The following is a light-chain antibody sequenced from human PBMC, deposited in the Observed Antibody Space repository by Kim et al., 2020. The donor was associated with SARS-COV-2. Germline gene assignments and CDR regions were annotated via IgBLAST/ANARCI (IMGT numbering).Light chain of an antibody. V-gene: IGLV3-19*01. J-gene: IGLJ2*01. CDR3: NSRDSSGNVV. Sequence: VAVGQTVRITCQGDSLRSYYASWYQQKPGQAPVLVIYGKNNRPSGIPDRFSGYSSGNTASLTITGAQAEDEADYYCNSRDSSGNVVFGGGTQLTVL. CDR1: SLRSYY. CDR2: GKN.